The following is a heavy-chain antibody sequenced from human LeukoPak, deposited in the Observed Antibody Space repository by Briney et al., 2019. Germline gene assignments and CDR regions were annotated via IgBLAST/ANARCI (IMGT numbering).Heavy chain of an antibody. J-gene: IGHJ4*02. CDR1: GYTFTSYG. CDR3: ARVGIAAAGTPQGGSSY. V-gene: IGHV1-18*01. CDR2: ISAYNGNT. Sequence: ASVKVPCKASGYTFTSYGISWVRQAPGQGLEWMGWISAYNGNTNYAQKLQGRVTMTTDTSTSTAYMELRSLRSDDTAVYYCARVGIAAAGTPQGGSSYWGQGTLVTVSS. D-gene: IGHD6-13*01.